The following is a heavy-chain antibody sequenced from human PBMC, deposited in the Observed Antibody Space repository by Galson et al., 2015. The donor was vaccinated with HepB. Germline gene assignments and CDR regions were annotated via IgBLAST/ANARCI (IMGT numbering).Heavy chain of an antibody. Sequence: SLRLSCAASGFTFSSYSMTWVRQAPGKGLEWVSGISGSGGNTYYADSVKGRFTISRDNSKNTLYLQMDSLRAEDTAVYYCAKGRGSDGSFHFFDYWGQGTLATVSS. D-gene: IGHD1-26*01. V-gene: IGHV3-23*01. CDR1: GFTFSSYS. J-gene: IGHJ4*02. CDR2: ISGSGGNT. CDR3: AKGRGSDGSFHFFDY.